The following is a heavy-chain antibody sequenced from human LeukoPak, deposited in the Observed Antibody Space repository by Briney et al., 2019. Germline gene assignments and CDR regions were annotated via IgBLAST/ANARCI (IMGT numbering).Heavy chain of an antibody. D-gene: IGHD3-9*01. CDR3: AKDQDDILTGYYGSTDY. V-gene: IGHV3-30*18. CDR1: GFTFSSYG. Sequence: GRSLRLSCAASGFTFSSYGMHWVRQAPGKGLEWVAVISYDGSNKYYADSVKGRFTISRDNSKNTLYLQMNSLRAEDTAMYYCAKDQDDILTGYYGSTDYWGQGTLVTVSS. CDR2: ISYDGSNK. J-gene: IGHJ4*02.